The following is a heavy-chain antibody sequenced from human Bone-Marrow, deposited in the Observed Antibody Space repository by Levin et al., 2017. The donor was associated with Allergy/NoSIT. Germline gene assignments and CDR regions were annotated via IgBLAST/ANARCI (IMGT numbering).Heavy chain of an antibody. CDR2: IRNQASGGTT. CDR3: ARTPVRPKVRGDS. V-gene: IGHV3-49*04. Sequence: PTGGSLRLSCTTSGFNFGDYAVTWVRQAPGRSLEWVGFIRNQASGGTTDYAASVKGRFYISRDDSRGIAYLQMTDLKTADTAVYYCARTPVRPKVRGDSWGHGTLVTVSS. D-gene: IGHD3-10*01. J-gene: IGHJ5*01. CDR1: GFNFGDYA.